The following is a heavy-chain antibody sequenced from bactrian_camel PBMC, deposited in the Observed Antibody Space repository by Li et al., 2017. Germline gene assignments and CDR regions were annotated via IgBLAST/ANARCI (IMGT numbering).Heavy chain of an antibody. CDR1: GFAFSVYD. CDR3: ATDRPGYCSGSGCYHY. Sequence: QLVESGGGLVRPGGSLRLSCAASGFAFSVYDMSWVRQAPGKGLEWVSTINSGGGYTYYPDAVKGRFTISRDNAENTLYLQMNSLKPEDTAMYYCATDRPGYCSGSGCYHYWGQGTQVTVS. J-gene: IGHJ4*01. V-gene: IGHV3S40*01. CDR2: INSGGGYT. D-gene: IGHD3*01.